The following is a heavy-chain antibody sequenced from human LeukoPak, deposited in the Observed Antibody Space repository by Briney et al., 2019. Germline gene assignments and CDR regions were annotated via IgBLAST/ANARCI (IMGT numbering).Heavy chain of an antibody. CDR3: TRDHCSSINCYEYNYYGMDV. D-gene: IGHD2-2*01. Sequence: ASVKVSCKASGFTFTTYYIHWVRRAPGQGLEWMGWINPNSGVTESVQKFQGRVTMTRDTSTSTAYMELSRLRSDDTAVYYCTRDHCSSINCYEYNYYGMDVWGQGTTVTVSS. J-gene: IGHJ6*02. CDR1: GFTFTTYY. CDR2: INPNSGVT. V-gene: IGHV1-2*02.